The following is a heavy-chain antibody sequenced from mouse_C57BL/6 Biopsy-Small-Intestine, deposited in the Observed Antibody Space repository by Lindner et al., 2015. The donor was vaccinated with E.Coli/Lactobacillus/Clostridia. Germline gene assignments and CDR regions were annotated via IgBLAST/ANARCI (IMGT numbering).Heavy chain of an antibody. CDR1: GGTFNNYN. Sequence: SVKVSCKSSGGTFNNYNINWVRQAPGQGLEWMGRSIPILGIAEYAQKFQGRVTITADKSTSTAYMELSSLRSEDTAVYYCARQQRGYYHFHMDVWGKGTTVTVSS. V-gene: IGHV1-74*01. D-gene: IGHD1-1*01. CDR3: ARQQRGYYHFHMDV. CDR2: SIPILGIA. J-gene: IGHJ1*03.